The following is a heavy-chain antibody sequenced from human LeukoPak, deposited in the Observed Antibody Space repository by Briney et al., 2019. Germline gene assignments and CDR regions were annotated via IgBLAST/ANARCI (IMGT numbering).Heavy chain of an antibody. J-gene: IGHJ6*02. D-gene: IGHD3-3*01. CDR1: GFTFSTYD. V-gene: IGHV3-23*01. CDR2: ISDSGGRT. Sequence: GGSLRLSCAASGFTFSTYDMSWVRQAPGKGLEWVAGISDSGGRTYYADSVKGRFTISGDNSKKMLYLQMSTLRAEDTAVYYCVRTYYDVWSGYGMDVWGQGTTVTVSS. CDR3: VRTYYDVWSGYGMDV.